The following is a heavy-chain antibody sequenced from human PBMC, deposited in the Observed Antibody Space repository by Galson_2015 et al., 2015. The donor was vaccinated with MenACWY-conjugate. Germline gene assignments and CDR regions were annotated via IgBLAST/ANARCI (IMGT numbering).Heavy chain of an antibody. Sequence: SLRLSCAASGFTFSNYWMSWVRQTPGKGLEWVANIKQDGSEKYYVDPVRGRFTISRDNAKNALYLQMNSLRAEDTALYYCARGTVTPSGAKYHGMDVWGQGTTVTVSS. D-gene: IGHD4-17*01. J-gene: IGHJ6*02. V-gene: IGHV3-7*03. CDR1: GFTFSNYW. CDR3: ARGTVTPSGAKYHGMDV. CDR2: IKQDGSEK.